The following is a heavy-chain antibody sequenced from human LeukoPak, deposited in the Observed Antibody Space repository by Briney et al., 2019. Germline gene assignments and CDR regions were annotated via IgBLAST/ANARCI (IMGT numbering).Heavy chain of an antibody. CDR3: ARRLMDTAMVNY. J-gene: IGHJ4*02. V-gene: IGHV3-23*01. Sequence: PGGSLRLSCAASGFTFSNYAMSWVRQAPGKGLEWVSAISDSGGSTEHADSVKGRFTTSRDNSKNTLYLQMNSLRADDSAVYYCARRLMDTAMVNYWGQGTLVTVSS. CDR2: ISDSGGST. CDR1: GFTFSNYA. D-gene: IGHD5-18*01.